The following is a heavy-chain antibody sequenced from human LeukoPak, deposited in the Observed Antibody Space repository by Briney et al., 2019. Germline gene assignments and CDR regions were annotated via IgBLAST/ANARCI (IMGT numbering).Heavy chain of an antibody. CDR1: GFTFSSYA. J-gene: IGHJ5*01. CDR3: AKGPDYSNYDWFDS. CDR2: ISGSGTST. Sequence: PTGGSLRLSCAASGFTFSSYAMSWVRQAPGKGLEWVSAISGSGTSTYYADSVKGRFTISRDNSKNTLYLQMSSLRAADTAVYYCAKGPDYSNYDWFDSWGQGTLVTVSS. D-gene: IGHD4-11*01. V-gene: IGHV3-23*01.